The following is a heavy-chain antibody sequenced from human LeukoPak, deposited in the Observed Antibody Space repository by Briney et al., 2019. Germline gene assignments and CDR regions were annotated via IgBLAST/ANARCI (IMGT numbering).Heavy chain of an antibody. CDR1: GFTFSSYA. CDR3: ASASEDYYGSGSYYSPYFDY. Sequence: GGSLRLSCAASGFTFSSYAMHWVRQAPGKGLEWVAVISYDGSNKYYADSVKGRFTISRDNSKNTLYLQMNSLRAEDTAVYYCASASEDYYGSGSYYSPYFDYWGQGTLVTVSS. V-gene: IGHV3-30-3*01. CDR2: ISYDGSNK. D-gene: IGHD3-10*01. J-gene: IGHJ4*02.